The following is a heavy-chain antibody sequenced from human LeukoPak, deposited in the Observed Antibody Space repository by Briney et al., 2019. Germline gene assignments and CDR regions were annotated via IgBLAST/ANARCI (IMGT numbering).Heavy chain of an antibody. J-gene: IGHJ6*03. CDR2: IRGSGDRT. CDR3: AKDSKIVGATFRSYHYMDV. CDR1: GFIFSSYE. V-gene: IGHV3-23*01. Sequence: GGSLRLSCAASGFIFSSYEMNWVRQAPGKGLEWVSAIRGSGDRTHYADSVKGRFTISRDNSKNTLYLQMNSLRAEDTAVYYCAKDSKIVGATFRSYHYMDVWGKGTAVTVSS. D-gene: IGHD1-26*01.